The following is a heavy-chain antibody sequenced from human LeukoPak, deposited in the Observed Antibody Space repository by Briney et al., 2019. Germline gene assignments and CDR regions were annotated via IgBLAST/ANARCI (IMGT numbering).Heavy chain of an antibody. J-gene: IGHJ3*02. D-gene: IGHD3-22*01. CDR1: GGTFSSYG. Sequence: ASVKVSCKASGGTFSSYGISWVRQAPGQGLEWMGWISAYNGNTNYAQKLQGRVTITADKSTSTAYMELSSLRSEDTAVYYCARVTNYYDSSGYYDAFDIWGQGTMVTVSS. CDR2: ISAYNGNT. V-gene: IGHV1-18*01. CDR3: ARVTNYYDSSGYYDAFDI.